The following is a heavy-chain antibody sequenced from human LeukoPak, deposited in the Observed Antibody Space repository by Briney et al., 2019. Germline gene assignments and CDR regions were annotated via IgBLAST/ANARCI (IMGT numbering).Heavy chain of an antibody. Sequence: ASVKVSCKASGYXFTSYYIHWVRQAPGQGLEWMGIINPSGGSTSYAQKFQGRVTMTRDTSTSTVYMELSSLRSEDTAVYYCARDARVVVVVAVPSGTRDYGMDVWGQGTTVTVSS. CDR2: INPSGGST. D-gene: IGHD2-15*01. CDR3: ARDARVVVVVAVPSGTRDYGMDV. V-gene: IGHV1-46*01. CDR1: GYXFTSYY. J-gene: IGHJ6*02.